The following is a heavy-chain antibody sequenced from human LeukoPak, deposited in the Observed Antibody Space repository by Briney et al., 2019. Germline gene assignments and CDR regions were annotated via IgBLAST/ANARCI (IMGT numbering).Heavy chain of an antibody. D-gene: IGHD1-1*01. CDR3: VRLTTAISDAFDV. CDR1: GYTFASYW. V-gene: IGHV5-51*01. J-gene: IGHJ3*01. CDR2: IYPGDADT. Sequence: PGESLRISCEGLGYTFASYWIGWVRQMPGKGLEWMGIIYPGDADTRYSPSFRGRVTISADRTTSSAHLHWRSLNASDTAMYYCVRLTTAISDAFDVWGHGTMVIVSS.